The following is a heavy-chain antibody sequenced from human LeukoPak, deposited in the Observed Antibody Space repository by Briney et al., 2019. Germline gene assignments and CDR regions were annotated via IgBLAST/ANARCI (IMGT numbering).Heavy chain of an antibody. Sequence: GGSLRLSCAASGFTFSSHSMNWVRQAPGKGLEWVSYISSSSSTIYYADSVKGRFTISRDNSKNTLYLQMNSLRAEDTAVYYCARDREYCGGDCYSPPAYWGQGTLVTVSS. CDR3: ARDREYCGGDCYSPPAY. CDR1: GFTFSSHS. D-gene: IGHD2-21*02. CDR2: ISSSSSTI. J-gene: IGHJ4*02. V-gene: IGHV3-48*01.